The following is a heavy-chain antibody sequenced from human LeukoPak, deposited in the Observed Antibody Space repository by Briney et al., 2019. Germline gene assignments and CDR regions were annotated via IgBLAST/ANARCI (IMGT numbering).Heavy chain of an antibody. CDR3: AREPSGWSPHFDY. CDR2: ISYDGSNK. CDR1: GFTFSSYA. J-gene: IGHJ4*02. Sequence: GGSLRLSCAASGFTFSSYAMHWVRQAPGKGLEWVAVISYDGSNKYYADSVKGRFTISRDNSKNTLYLQMNSLRAEDTAVYYCAREPSGWSPHFDYWGQGTLVTVSS. D-gene: IGHD6-19*01. V-gene: IGHV3-30-3*01.